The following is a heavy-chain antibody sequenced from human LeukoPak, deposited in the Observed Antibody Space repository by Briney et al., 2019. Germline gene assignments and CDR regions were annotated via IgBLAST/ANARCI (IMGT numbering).Heavy chain of an antibody. V-gene: IGHV3-30*02. J-gene: IGHJ4*02. Sequence: PGGSLRLSCAASGFTFSNCDIYWVRQAPGKGLEWVACIRYDGNTIYYADSVRGRFTISRDNSRNTVYLQMNSLRPEDTAVYYCAKVATAGHGTSFNYWGPGTLVAVSS. CDR3: AKVATAGHGTSFNY. CDR2: IRYDGNTI. D-gene: IGHD1-26*01. CDR1: GFTFSNCD.